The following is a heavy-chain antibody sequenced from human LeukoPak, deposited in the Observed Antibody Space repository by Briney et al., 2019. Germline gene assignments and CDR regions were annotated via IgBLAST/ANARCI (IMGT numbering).Heavy chain of an antibody. V-gene: IGHV3-30*02. Sequence: PGGSLRLSCAASGFTSSSYGMHWVRQAPGKGLEWVAFIRYDGSNKYYAYSVKGRFTISRDNSKNTLYLQMNSLRAEDTAVYYCAKGQLAAAATNFDYWGQGTLVTVSS. CDR1: GFTSSSYG. J-gene: IGHJ4*02. CDR2: IRYDGSNK. CDR3: AKGQLAAAATNFDY. D-gene: IGHD6-13*01.